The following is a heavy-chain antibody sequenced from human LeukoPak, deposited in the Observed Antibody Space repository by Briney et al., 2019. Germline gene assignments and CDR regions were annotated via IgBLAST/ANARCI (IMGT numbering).Heavy chain of an antibody. CDR3: ATRWGWLQLSY. CDR1: GYTFTSYY. D-gene: IGHD5-24*01. J-gene: IGHJ4*02. Sequence: ASVKVSCKASGYTFTSYYMHWVRQAPGQGLEWMGVINPSGGSTSYAQKVQGRVTMTEDTSTDTAYMELSSLRSEDTAVYYCATRWGWLQLSYWGQGTLVTVSS. CDR2: INPSGGST. V-gene: IGHV1-46*01.